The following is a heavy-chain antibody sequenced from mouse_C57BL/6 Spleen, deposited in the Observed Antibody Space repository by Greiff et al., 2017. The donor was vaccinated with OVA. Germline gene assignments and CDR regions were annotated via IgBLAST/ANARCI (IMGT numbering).Heavy chain of an antibody. CDR3: ARTGLSSYDY. CDR1: GYAFTNYL. J-gene: IGHJ2*01. Sequence: VQLQQSGAELVRPGTSVKVSCKASGYAFTNYLIEWVKQRPGQGLEWIGVLNPGSGGTNYNEKFKGKATLTADKSSSTAYMQLSSLTSEDSAVYFCARTGLSSYDYWGQGTTLTVSS. CDR2: LNPGSGGT. V-gene: IGHV1-54*01. D-gene: IGHD1-1*01.